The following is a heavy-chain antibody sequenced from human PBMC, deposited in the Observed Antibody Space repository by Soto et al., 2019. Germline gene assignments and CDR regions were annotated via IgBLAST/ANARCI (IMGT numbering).Heavy chain of an antibody. CDR3: ARPLDYYYYGMDV. CDR2: ISAYKGNT. Sequence: QVQLVQSGAEVKKPGASVKVSCKASGYTFSSHDISWVRQAPGHGLEWLGRISAYKGNTNYAQNVQGRVTMTTDTSTGTAYMELRTLRSGDTAVYYCARPLDYYYYGMDVWGQGTTVTASS. J-gene: IGHJ6*02. CDR1: GYTFSSHD. V-gene: IGHV1-18*01.